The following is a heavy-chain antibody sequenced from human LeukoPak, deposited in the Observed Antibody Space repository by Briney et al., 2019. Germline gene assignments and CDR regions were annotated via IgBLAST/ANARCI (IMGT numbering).Heavy chain of an antibody. J-gene: IGHJ4*02. CDR2: ISSSGSTI. CDR1: GFTFSSYE. CDR3: ARGLGRSRDAYAIDY. V-gene: IGHV3-48*03. Sequence: GGSLRLTCAASGFTFSSYEMNWVRQAPGKGLEWVSYISSSGSTIYYADSVKGRFTISRDNAKNSLYLQMNSLRAEDTAVYYCARGLGRSRDAYAIDYWGQGTLVTVSS. D-gene: IGHD5-24*01.